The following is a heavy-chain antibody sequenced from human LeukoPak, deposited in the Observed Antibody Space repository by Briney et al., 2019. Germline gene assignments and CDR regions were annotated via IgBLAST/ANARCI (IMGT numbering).Heavy chain of an antibody. CDR3: AAPGVGATERAYYYYGMDV. J-gene: IGHJ6*02. V-gene: IGHV1-58*01. D-gene: IGHD1-26*01. CDR1: GFTFSSSA. Sequence: GASVKVSCKASGFTFSSSAVQWVRQARGQSPEWIGLVVVGSGNTNYAQKFQERVTITRDMSTSTAYMELSSLRSEDTAVYYCAAPGVGATERAYYYYGMDVWGQGTTVTVSS. CDR2: VVVGSGNT.